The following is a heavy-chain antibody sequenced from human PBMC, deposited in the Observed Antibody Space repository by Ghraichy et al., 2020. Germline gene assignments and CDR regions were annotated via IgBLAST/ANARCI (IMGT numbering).Heavy chain of an antibody. V-gene: IGHV1-18*01. CDR1: GYSINTYG. J-gene: IGHJ4*02. CDR3: ARDMGEESGFDY. CDR2: ISAYKGDT. Sequence: ASVKVSCKASGYSINTYGITWVRQAPGHGLEWMAWISAYKGDTKYTQKLQGRVTMTTDTSTNTAYIEMRSLRFDDTAVYYCARDMGEESGFDYWGQGTLVTVSS. D-gene: IGHD1-26*01.